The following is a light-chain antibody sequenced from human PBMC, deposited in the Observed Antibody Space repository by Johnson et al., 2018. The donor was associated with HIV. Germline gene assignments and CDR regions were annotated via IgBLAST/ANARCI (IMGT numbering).Light chain of an antibody. Sequence: QPVLTQPPSVSAAPGQKVTISCSGSSSNIGNNYVSWYQQLPGTAPKLLIYENNKRPSGIPDRFSGSKSGTSATLDITGLQTGDEADYYCGTWDSCLSAGGFFGTGTEGTVL. CDR2: ENN. J-gene: IGLJ1*01. CDR3: GTWDSCLSAGGF. CDR1: SSNIGNNY. V-gene: IGLV1-51*02.